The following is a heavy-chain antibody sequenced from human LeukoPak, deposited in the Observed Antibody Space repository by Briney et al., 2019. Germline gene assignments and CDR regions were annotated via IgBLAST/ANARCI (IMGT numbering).Heavy chain of an antibody. CDR3: ARKDGDF. CDR1: GVSISAYY. Sequence: SETLSLTCTVSGVSISAYYWTWIRQPAGKGLEWIGRIYTSGITNYNPSLESRLTMSLDTFKNQISLRLSSVTAADTAVYYCARKDGDFWGQGTLVTVSS. V-gene: IGHV4-4*07. CDR2: IYTSGIT. J-gene: IGHJ4*02.